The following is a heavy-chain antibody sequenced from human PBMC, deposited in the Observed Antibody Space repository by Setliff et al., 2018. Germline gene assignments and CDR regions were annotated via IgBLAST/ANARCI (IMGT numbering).Heavy chain of an antibody. Sequence: GSLRLSCAASGFTFSSYWMSWVRQAPGKGLEWVANIKQDGSEKYYVDSVKGRFTISRDNAKNSLYLQMNSLRAEDTAVYYCARHPYYYGSGTYLDNNNRWFDPWGQGTLVTVSS. D-gene: IGHD3-10*01. CDR3: ARHPYYYGSGTYLDNNNRWFDP. J-gene: IGHJ5*02. CDR1: GFTFSSYW. CDR2: IKQDGSEK. V-gene: IGHV3-7*01.